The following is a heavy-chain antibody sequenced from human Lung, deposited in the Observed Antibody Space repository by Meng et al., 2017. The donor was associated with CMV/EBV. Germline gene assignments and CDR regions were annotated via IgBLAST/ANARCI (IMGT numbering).Heavy chain of an antibody. J-gene: IGHJ6*02. CDR3: ARDLGYCSSTSCYCYYGMDV. V-gene: IGHV4-59*01. CDR2: IYYSGST. Sequence: SXTLSLXCTVSGGSISSYYWSWIRQPPGKGLEWIGYIYYSGSTNYNPSLKSRVTISVDTSKNQFSLKLSSVTAADTAVYYCARDLGYCSSTSCYCYYGMDVXGQGXTVTVSS. CDR1: GGSISSYY. D-gene: IGHD2-2*01.